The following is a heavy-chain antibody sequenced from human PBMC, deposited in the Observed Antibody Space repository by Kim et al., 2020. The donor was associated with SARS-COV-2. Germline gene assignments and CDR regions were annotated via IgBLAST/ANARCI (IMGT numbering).Heavy chain of an antibody. D-gene: IGHD3-22*01. J-gene: IGHJ4*02. CDR3: ALGGSSGYPFDY. Sequence: TSTPALKSRVTISVDTSKNQFSLRLGSVTAADPAVYYCALGGSSGYPFDYWGQGTLVTVSS. V-gene: IGHV4-61*06.